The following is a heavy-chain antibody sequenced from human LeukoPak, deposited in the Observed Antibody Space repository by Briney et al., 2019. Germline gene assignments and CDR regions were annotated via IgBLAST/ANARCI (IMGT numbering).Heavy chain of an antibody. CDR3: ARQYYYDSSGYYYFVY. CDR2: IDWDDDK. V-gene: IGHV2-70*04. D-gene: IGHD3-22*01. Sequence: SGPTLVNPTQTLTLTCTFSGFSLSTSGMRVSWIRQPPGKALEWLARIDWDDDKFYSTSLKTRLTISKDTSKNQVVLTMTNMDPVDTATYYCARQYYYDSSGYYYFVYWGQGTLVTVSS. CDR1: GFSLSTSGMR. J-gene: IGHJ4*02.